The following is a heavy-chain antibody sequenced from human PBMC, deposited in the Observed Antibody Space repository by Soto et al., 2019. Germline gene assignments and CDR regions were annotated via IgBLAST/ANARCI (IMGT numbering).Heavy chain of an antibody. CDR2: IYYSGST. Sequence: PSETLSLTCTVSGGSISSGDYYWSWIRQPPGKGLEWIGYIYYSGSTYYNPSLKSRVTISVDTSKNQFSLKLSSVTAADTAVYYCARGGGYYALFDYWGQGTLVTVS. CDR1: GGSISSGDYY. V-gene: IGHV4-30-4*01. J-gene: IGHJ4*02. CDR3: ARGGGYYALFDY. D-gene: IGHD3-22*01.